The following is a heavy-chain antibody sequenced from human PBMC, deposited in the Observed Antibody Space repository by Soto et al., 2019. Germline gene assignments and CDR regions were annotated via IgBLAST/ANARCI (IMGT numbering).Heavy chain of an antibody. Sequence: TLSLTFTVSGGSISSGGYYWSWIRQHPGKGLEWIGYIYYSGSTYYNPSGKSRFTISVDTSKNQFSLKLSAVTAADTAVYYCARVLPAAIGGWFAPWGQGTLVTVSS. CDR1: GGSISSGGYY. J-gene: IGHJ5*02. CDR2: IYYSGST. CDR3: ARVLPAAIGGWFAP. V-gene: IGHV4-31*03. D-gene: IGHD2-2*01.